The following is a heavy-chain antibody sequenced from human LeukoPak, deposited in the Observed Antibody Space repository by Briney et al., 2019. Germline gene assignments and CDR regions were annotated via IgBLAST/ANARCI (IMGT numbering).Heavy chain of an antibody. CDR3: ATASSLTGTTYFDY. CDR1: GYTLTELS. J-gene: IGHJ4*02. V-gene: IGHV1-24*01. D-gene: IGHD1-7*01. Sequence: ASVKVSCKVSGYTLTELSMHWVRQAPGKGLEWMGGFDPEDGETIYAQKFQGRVTMTEDTSTDTAYMELSSLRSEDTAAYYCATASSLTGTTYFDYWGQGTLVTVSS. CDR2: FDPEDGET.